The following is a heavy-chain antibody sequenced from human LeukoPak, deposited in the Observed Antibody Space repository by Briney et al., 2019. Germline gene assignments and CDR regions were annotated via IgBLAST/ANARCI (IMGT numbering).Heavy chain of an antibody. CDR3: SRESGAFCPFGY. V-gene: IGHV4-34*01. D-gene: IGHD1-26*01. Sequence: SETLSLTCSVYGGSFSGYYWRWIRQPPGKGLEWIGEINHSGNSNYNPSLKSRVTISVDTSKNQFSLKLTSVTAADTAIYYCSRESGAFCPFGYWGQGTLVIVPS. CDR1: GGSFSGYY. J-gene: IGHJ4*02. CDR2: INHSGNS.